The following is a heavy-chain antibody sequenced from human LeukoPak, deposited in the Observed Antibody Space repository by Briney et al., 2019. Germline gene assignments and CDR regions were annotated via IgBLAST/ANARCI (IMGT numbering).Heavy chain of an antibody. CDR3: ARASDFWSGYYPGFFDY. CDR2: VIPIFGTA. D-gene: IGHD3-3*01. J-gene: IGHJ4*02. CDR1: GGTFSSYA. V-gene: IGHV1-69*13. Sequence: GASVEVSCKASGGTFSSYAISWVRQAPGQGLEWMGGVIPIFGTANYAQKFQGRVTITADESTSTAYMELSSLRSEDTAVYYCARASDFWSGYYPGFFDYWGQGTLVTVSS.